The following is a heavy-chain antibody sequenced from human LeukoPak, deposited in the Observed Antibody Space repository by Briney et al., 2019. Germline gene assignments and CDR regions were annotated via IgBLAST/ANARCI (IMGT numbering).Heavy chain of an antibody. J-gene: IGHJ4*02. Sequence: SETLSLTCTVSGGSISSYYWSWIRQPPGKGLEWIGYIYYSGSTNYNPSLKSRVTISVDTSKNQFSLKLSSVTAADTAVYYCARDRGDYGDYVAGLFDYWGQGTLVTVSS. CDR1: GGSISSYY. CDR2: IYYSGST. D-gene: IGHD4-17*01. V-gene: IGHV4-59*01. CDR3: ARDRGDYGDYVAGLFDY.